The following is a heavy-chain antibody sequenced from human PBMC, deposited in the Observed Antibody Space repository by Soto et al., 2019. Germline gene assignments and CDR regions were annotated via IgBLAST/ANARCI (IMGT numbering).Heavy chain of an antibody. CDR3: ARDGTLYDSSAYYYLY. J-gene: IGHJ4*02. CDR2: ITPMFGTP. CDR1: GGTFSRYT. Sequence: QVQLVQSGAEVKKPGSSVKVSCKASGGTFSRYTITWVRQAPGQGLEWMGGITPMFGTPNYAQKFQGRVTITADESTSTADMELSSLISEDTAMYYCARDGTLYDSSAYYYLYWGQGTLVTVSS. V-gene: IGHV1-69*01. D-gene: IGHD3-22*01.